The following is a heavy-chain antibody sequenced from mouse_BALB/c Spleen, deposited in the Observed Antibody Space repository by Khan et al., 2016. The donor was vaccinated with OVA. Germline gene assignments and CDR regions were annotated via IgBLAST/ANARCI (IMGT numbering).Heavy chain of an antibody. CDR1: GFTFSSYT. J-gene: IGHJ3*01. D-gene: IGHD2-1*01. V-gene: IGHV5-9*03. CDR2: ISSGGDNT. CDR3: ARSNYGTFAY. Sequence: EVELVESGGGLVKPGGSMKLSCAASGFTFSSYTMSWVRQTPAKRLEWVATISSGGDNTYYPDSVKGRFTISRDNAKNNLYLQMSSLRSEDTALYYCARSNYGTFAYWGQGTLVTVSA.